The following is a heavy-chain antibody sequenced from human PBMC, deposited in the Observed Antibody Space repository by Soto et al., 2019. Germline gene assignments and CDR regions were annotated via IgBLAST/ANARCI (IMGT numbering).Heavy chain of an antibody. Sequence: GGSLRLSCAASGFTFSSYSMNWVRQAPGKGLEWVSYISSSSSTIYYADSVKGRFTISRDNAKNSLYLQMNSLRDEDTAVYYCAREKGLVEQPAGGLGSYYYYGMDVWGQGTTVTVSS. D-gene: IGHD3-16*01. CDR3: AREKGLVEQPAGGLGSYYYYGMDV. J-gene: IGHJ6*02. CDR1: GFTFSSYS. V-gene: IGHV3-48*02. CDR2: ISSSSSTI.